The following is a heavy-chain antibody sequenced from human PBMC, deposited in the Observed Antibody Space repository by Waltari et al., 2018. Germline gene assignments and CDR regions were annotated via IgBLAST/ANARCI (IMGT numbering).Heavy chain of an antibody. CDR2: IKGDGIQK. CDR3: AKWVTDSFHALDV. J-gene: IGHJ6*02. V-gene: IGHV3-7*02. CDR1: GLIFSNYW. Sequence: VRLVESGGGLVQPGGSLRLSCSASGLIFSNYWMAWVRQAAGEGLEWVANIKGDGIQKYYMDSVRGRFTISRDNAMNSLYLQMNNLGVEDSAVYYCAKWVTDSFHALDVWGQGTTVTVSS. D-gene: IGHD1-20*01.